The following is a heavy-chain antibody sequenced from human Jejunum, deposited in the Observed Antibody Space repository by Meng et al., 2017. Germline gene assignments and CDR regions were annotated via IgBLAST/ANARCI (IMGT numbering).Heavy chain of an antibody. CDR1: GFISSNYA. D-gene: IGHD3-10*01. J-gene: IGHJ4*02. V-gene: IGHV3-30*02. CDR3: ARGNGSGSYLIGQ. CDR2: IRYDGSNE. Sequence: GESLKISCEASGFISSNYAMHWVRQAPGKGLEWVALIRYDGSNEQYVDSVKGRFTISRDNSKNTVYVEMNSLRVDDAAVYYCARGNGSGSYLIGQWGQGTLVTVSS.